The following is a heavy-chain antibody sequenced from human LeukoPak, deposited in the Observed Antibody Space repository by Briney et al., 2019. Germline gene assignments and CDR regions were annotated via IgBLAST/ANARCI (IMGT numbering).Heavy chain of an antibody. Sequence: PSETLSLTCSVSGGSISSSSYYWAWIRQPPGKGLEWIGSIHYSGRTYNNPSLKSRVTMSADTSENQFSLKLSSVTAADTAVYYCARDRLQLQSWGQGTLVTVSS. CDR3: ARDRLQLQS. J-gene: IGHJ5*02. CDR2: IHYSGRT. CDR1: GGSISSSSYY. V-gene: IGHV4-39*07. D-gene: IGHD1-1*01.